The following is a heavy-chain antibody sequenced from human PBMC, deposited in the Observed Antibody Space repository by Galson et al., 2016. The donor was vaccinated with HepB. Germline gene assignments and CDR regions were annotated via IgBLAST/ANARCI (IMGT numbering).Heavy chain of an antibody. CDR2: IDSAGDT. J-gene: IGHJ4*02. CDR3: ARALLGGGAGGSDTVAVPSAMDH. V-gene: IGHV3-13*01. Sequence: SLRLSCAASGFTLDNYAMHWVRQVTGKSLEWVSAIDSAGDTFYPGSVKGRFTISRENAKNSLYLQMNGLRAGDTAVYYCARALLGGGAGGSDTVAVPSAMDHWGQGTLVTVSS. CDR1: GFTLDNYA. D-gene: IGHD2-2*01.